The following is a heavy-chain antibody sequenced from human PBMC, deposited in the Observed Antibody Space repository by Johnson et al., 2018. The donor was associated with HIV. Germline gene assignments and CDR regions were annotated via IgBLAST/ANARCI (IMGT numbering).Heavy chain of an antibody. CDR1: GFTFSNYA. D-gene: IGHD3-16*01. J-gene: IGHJ3*02. CDR3: AREWGEGAFDI. CDR2: ISYDGSNK. V-gene: IGHV3-30-3*01. Sequence: QVQLVESGGGVVQPGRSVRLSCAASGFTFSNYAMHWVRQAPGKGLEWVALISYDGSNKYYTDSVKGRFTISRDNSKNTLHLQMNSPRAEDTAVYYCAREWGEGAFDIWGQGTMVTVSS.